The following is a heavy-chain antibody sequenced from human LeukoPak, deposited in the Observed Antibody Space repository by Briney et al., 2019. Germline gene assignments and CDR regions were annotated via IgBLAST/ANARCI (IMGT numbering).Heavy chain of an antibody. V-gene: IGHV4-34*01. D-gene: IGHD3-10*01. J-gene: IGHJ4*02. CDR1: GGSFSGYY. CDR3: ASKLWSTFDY. CDR2: INHSGST. Sequence: PSETLSLTCAVYGGSFSGYYWSWIRQPPGKGLEWIGEINHSGSTNYNPSLKSRVTISVDTSKNQFSLKLSSVTAADTAVYYCASKLWSTFDYWGQGTLVTVSS.